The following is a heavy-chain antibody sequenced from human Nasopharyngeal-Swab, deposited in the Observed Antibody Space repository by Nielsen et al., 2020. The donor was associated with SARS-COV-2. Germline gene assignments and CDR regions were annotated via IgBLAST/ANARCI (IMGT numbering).Heavy chain of an antibody. CDR2: IYYSGST. V-gene: IGHV4-59*08. Sequence: SETLSLTCSVSGSSISNYHWNWIRQPPGKGLEWIGYIYYSGSTNYNPSLKSRVTISVDTSKNQFSLKLSSVTAADTAVYYCARRGEGYGDYLDYWGQGTLVTVSS. J-gene: IGHJ4*02. CDR1: GSSISNYH. D-gene: IGHD4-17*01. CDR3: ARRGEGYGDYLDY.